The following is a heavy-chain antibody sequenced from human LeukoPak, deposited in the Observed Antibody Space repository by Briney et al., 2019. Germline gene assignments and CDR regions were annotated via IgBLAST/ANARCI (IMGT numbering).Heavy chain of an antibody. D-gene: IGHD6-6*01. CDR1: GFTFSSYW. CDR2: IKQDGSEK. V-gene: IGHV3-7*01. CDR3: AGGRRWQLVLAYFDY. J-gene: IGHJ4*02. Sequence: GGSLRLSCAASGFTFSSYWMSWVRQAPGKGLEWVANIKQDGSEKYYVDSVKGRFTISRDNAKNSLYLQMNSLRAEDTAVYYCAGGRRWQLVLAYFDYWGQGTLVTVSS.